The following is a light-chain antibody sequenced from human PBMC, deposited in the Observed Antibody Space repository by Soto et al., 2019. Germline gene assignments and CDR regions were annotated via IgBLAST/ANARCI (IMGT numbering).Light chain of an antibody. CDR2: GAS. CDR1: QSVSSSY. J-gene: IGKJ1*01. Sequence: EIVLKQSPGTVSLSPGERATLSCRASQSVSSSYLAWYQQKPGQAPRLLIYGASSRATGIPDRFSGSGSGTDFTLTISRLEPEDFAVYYCQQYGSSQTWTFGQRTKVDI. CDR3: QQYGSSQTWT. V-gene: IGKV3-20*01.